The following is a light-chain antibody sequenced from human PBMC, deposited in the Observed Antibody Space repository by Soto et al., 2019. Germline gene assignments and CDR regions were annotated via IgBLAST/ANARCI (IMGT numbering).Light chain of an antibody. CDR1: QSVRSN. J-gene: IGKJ5*01. Sequence: EIVMTQSLATMSVSPGERATLSCRASQSVRSNLAWYQQKPGQAPRLLIYGASTRATGIPARFSGSGSGTEFTLTVSSLQSEDFAVYYCQQYNNWPPITFGQGTRLEIK. CDR3: QQYNNWPPIT. CDR2: GAS. V-gene: IGKV3-15*01.